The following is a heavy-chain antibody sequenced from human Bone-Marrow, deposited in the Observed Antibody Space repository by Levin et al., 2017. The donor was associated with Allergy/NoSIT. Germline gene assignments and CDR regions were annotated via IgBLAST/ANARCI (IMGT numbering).Heavy chain of an antibody. CDR1: GFTFTSYA. Sequence: AGGSLRLSCAASGFTFTSYAMSWVRQAPGKGLQWVSGISGSGRSTYYADSVKGRFTISRDNSQNTVYLQMNSLRAEDTALYYCAKDRSWDDAEEDWFDPWGQGTLVTVSS. J-gene: IGHJ5*02. CDR2: ISGSGRST. CDR3: AKDRSWDDAEEDWFDP. D-gene: IGHD1-1*01. V-gene: IGHV3-23*01.